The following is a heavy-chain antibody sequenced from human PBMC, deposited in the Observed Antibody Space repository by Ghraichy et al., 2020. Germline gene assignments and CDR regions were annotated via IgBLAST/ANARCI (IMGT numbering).Heavy chain of an antibody. J-gene: IGHJ5*02. CDR1: GGSISSSNW. CDR2: IYHSGST. Sequence: SETLSLTCAVSGGSISSSNWWSWVRQPPGKGLEWIGEIYHSGSTNYNPSLKSRVTISVDKSKNQFSLKLSSVTAADTAVYYCAREGSRRPGPGENWFDPWGQGTLVTVSS. V-gene: IGHV4-4*02. CDR3: AREGSRRPGPGENWFDP. D-gene: IGHD2-8*02.